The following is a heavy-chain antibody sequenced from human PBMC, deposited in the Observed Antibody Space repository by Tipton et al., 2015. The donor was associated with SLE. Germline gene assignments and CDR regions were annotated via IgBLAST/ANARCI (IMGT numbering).Heavy chain of an antibody. CDR1: GSSISSGGYY. CDR3: ARSLGILTGYYKGYWYFDL. V-gene: IGHV4-31*03. CDR2: IYYSGST. J-gene: IGHJ2*01. D-gene: IGHD3-9*01. Sequence: TLSLTCTVSGSSISSGGYYWSWIRQHPGKGLEWIGYIYYSGSTYYNPSLKSRVTISVDTSKNQFSLKLSSVTAADTAVYYCARSLGILTGYYKGYWYFDLWGRGTLVTVSS.